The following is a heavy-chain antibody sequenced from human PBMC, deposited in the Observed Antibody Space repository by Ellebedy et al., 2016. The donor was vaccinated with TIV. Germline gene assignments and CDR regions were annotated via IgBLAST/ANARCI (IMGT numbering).Heavy chain of an antibody. D-gene: IGHD1-26*01. V-gene: IGHV5-51*01. Sequence: GGSLRLXCKGSGYSFTSYWIGWVRQMPGKGLEWMGIIYPGDSDTRYSPSFQGQVAISADKSISTAYLQWSSLKASDTAMYYCARQSIHYSMSYYYYMDVWGKGTTVTVSS. CDR3: ARQSIHYSMSYYYYMDV. J-gene: IGHJ6*03. CDR1: GYSFTSYW. CDR2: IYPGDSDT.